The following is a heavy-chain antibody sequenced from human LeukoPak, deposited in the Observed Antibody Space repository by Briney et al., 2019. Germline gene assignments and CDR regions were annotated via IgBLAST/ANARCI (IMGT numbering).Heavy chain of an antibody. Sequence: ASVKVSCKASGYTFTGYYMHWVRQAPGQGLEWMGWINPNSGGTNYAQKFQGRVTMTRDTSISTAYMELSRLRSDDTAIYYCARRKYGADYNGMDVWGQGTTVTVSS. J-gene: IGHJ6*02. CDR3: ARRKYGADYNGMDV. CDR1: GYTFTGYY. V-gene: IGHV1-2*02. CDR2: INPNSGGT. D-gene: IGHD4/OR15-4a*01.